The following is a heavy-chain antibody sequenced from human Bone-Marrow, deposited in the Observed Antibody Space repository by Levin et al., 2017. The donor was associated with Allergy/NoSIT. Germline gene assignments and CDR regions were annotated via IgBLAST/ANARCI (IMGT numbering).Heavy chain of an antibody. J-gene: IGHJ3*02. D-gene: IGHD5-24*01. CDR1: GGSISSSSYY. CDR3: ARRREMATIADAFDS. Sequence: SETLSLTCTVSGGSISSSSYYWGWIRQPPGKGLEWIGSIYYSGSTYYNPSLKSRVTISVDTSKNQFSLKLSSVTAADTAVYYCARRREMATIADAFDSWGQGTMVTVSS. V-gene: IGHV4-39*01. CDR2: IYYSGST.